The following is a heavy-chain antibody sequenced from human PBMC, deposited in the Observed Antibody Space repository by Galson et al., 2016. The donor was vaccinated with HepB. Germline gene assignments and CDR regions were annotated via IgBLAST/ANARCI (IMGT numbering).Heavy chain of an antibody. V-gene: IGHV1-46*01. Sequence: PGQGLEWMGVINPSGAGTYYAQRFLGRVTMTRDTSTSTVYMELSSLRSEDTAFYYCARDSGAANYWGQGTLVTVSS. D-gene: IGHD1-26*01. J-gene: IGHJ4*02. CDR3: ARDSGAANY. CDR2: INPSGAGT.